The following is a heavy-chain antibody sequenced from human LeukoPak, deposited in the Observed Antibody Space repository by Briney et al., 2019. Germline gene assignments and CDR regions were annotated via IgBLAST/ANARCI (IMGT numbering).Heavy chain of an antibody. CDR2: IYTSGST. D-gene: IGHD2-2*01. V-gene: IGHV4-61*02. Sequence: SETLSLTCTVSGGSISSGSYYWSWIRQPAGKGLEWIGRIYTSGSTNYNPSLKSRVTISVDTSKNQFPLKLSSVTAADTAVYYCAREHTRNYYYYMDVWGKGTTVTISS. CDR3: AREHTRNYYYYMDV. J-gene: IGHJ6*03. CDR1: GGSISSGSYY.